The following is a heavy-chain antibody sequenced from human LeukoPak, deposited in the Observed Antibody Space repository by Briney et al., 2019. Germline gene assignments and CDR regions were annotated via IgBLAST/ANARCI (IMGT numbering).Heavy chain of an antibody. D-gene: IGHD3-3*01. V-gene: IGHV3-7*01. CDR3: ARDFYDFWSGSIRFDP. CDR2: IKQDGSEE. Sequence: GGSLRLSCAASGFIFSTYWMSWVRQAPGKGPEWVANIKQDGSEEYYVDSVKGRFTISRDNAENSLYLQMNSLKVEDTAVYYCARDFYDFWSGSIRFDPWGQGTLVTVSS. J-gene: IGHJ5*02. CDR1: GFIFSTYW.